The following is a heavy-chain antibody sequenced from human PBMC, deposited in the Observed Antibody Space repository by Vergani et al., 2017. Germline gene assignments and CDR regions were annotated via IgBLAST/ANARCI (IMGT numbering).Heavy chain of an antibody. J-gene: IGHJ4*02. D-gene: IGHD2-15*01. CDR3: ARFVVAADYFDY. CDR2: IYHSRST. Sequence: QLQLQESGSGLVKPSQTLSLTCAVSGGSISSGGYSWSWIRQPPGKGLEWIGYIYHSRSTYYNPSLRSRVTISVDRSKNQFSLKLSSVTAADTAVYYCARFVVAADYFDYWGQGTLVTVSS. CDR1: GGSISSGGYS. V-gene: IGHV4-30-2*01.